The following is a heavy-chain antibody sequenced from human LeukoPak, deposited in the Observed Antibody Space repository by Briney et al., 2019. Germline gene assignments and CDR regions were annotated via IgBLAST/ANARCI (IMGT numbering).Heavy chain of an antibody. Sequence: SETLSLTCTVSGGSISSYYWSWIRQPPGKGLEWIGEINHSGSTNYNPSLKSRVTISVDTSKNQFSLKLSSVTAADTAVYYCARALYYYDSSGSPRPLLDYWGQGTLVTVSS. CDR2: INHSGST. D-gene: IGHD3-22*01. CDR3: ARALYYYDSSGSPRPLLDY. J-gene: IGHJ4*02. V-gene: IGHV4-34*01. CDR1: GGSISSYY.